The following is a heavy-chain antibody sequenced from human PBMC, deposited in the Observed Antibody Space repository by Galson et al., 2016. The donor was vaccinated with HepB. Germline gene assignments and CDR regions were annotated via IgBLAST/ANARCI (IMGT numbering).Heavy chain of an antibody. Sequence: SLRLSCAASGFIFGTQSMNWVRQAPGKGLEWVASISSIGHYIHYSDSLEGRFTISRDNAKNSLFLEMNSLRPEDTAVSFCAREKGGSTMASHWFDPWGLGTLVTVSS. D-gene: IGHD4/OR15-4a*01. CDR1: GFIFGTQS. V-gene: IGHV3-21*01. J-gene: IGHJ5*02. CDR2: ISSIGHYI. CDR3: AREKGGSTMASHWFDP.